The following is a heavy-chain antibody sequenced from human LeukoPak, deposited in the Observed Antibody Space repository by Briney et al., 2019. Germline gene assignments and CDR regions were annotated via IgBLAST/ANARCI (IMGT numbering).Heavy chain of an antibody. Sequence: GASVKVSCKASGCTFSSYGISWGRQAPRLGLEWMGRIIPILDVANYAQKFQGRVTITADKSTSTAYMELSSPRSEDTAVYYCARAITGTFSHPLTDWGQGALVTVSS. CDR2: IIPILDVA. J-gene: IGHJ4*02. CDR3: ARAITGTFSHPLTD. V-gene: IGHV1-69*04. CDR1: GCTFSSYG. D-gene: IGHD1-7*01.